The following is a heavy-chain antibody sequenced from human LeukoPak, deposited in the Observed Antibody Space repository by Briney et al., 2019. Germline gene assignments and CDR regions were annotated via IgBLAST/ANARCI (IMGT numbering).Heavy chain of an antibody. Sequence: SETLSLTCAVYGGSFSGYYWSWIRQPPGKGLEWIGEINHSGSTNYNPFLKSRVTISVDTSKNQFSLKLSSVTAADTAVYYCARLGRGAGPPPLRFLEWSQGTLVTVSS. CDR1: GGSFSGYY. D-gene: IGHD3-3*01. CDR2: INHSGST. J-gene: IGHJ4*02. CDR3: ARLGRGAGPPPLRFLE. V-gene: IGHV4-34*01.